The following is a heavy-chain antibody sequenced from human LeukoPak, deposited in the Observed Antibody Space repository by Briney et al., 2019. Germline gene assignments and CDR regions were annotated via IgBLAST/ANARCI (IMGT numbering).Heavy chain of an antibody. CDR1: GFTFSSYG. J-gene: IGHJ4*02. Sequence: GGSLRLSCAASGFTFSSYGMHWVRQAPGKGLEWVSAISGSGGSTYYADSVKGRFTISRDNSKNTLYLQMNSLRAEDTAVYYCAKDALLRQYYFDYWGQGTLVTVSS. V-gene: IGHV3-23*01. CDR3: AKDALLRQYYFDY. D-gene: IGHD1-26*01. CDR2: ISGSGGST.